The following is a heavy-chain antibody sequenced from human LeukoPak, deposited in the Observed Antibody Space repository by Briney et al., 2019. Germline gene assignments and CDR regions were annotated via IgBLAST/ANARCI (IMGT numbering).Heavy chain of an antibody. V-gene: IGHV4-34*01. CDR1: GGSFRGYY. J-gene: IGHJ6*02. D-gene: IGHD7-27*01. Sequence: SETLSLTCAVYGGSFRGYYWSWIRQPPGKGLEWIGEINHSGSTNYNPSLKSRVTISVDTSKNQFSLKLSSVTAADTAVYYCARALRGVSNWGSAGDYYYGMDVWGQGTTVTVSS. CDR2: INHSGST. CDR3: ARALRGVSNWGSAGDYYYGMDV.